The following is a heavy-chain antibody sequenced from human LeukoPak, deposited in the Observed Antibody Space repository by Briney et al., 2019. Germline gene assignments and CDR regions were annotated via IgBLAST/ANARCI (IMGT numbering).Heavy chain of an antibody. V-gene: IGHV4-34*01. J-gene: IGHJ4*02. D-gene: IGHD5-24*01. CDR3: ARNLRGGRWLQFIAYFDY. CDR2: INHSGST. Sequence: SETLSLTCAVYGGSFSGYYWSWIRQPPGKGLEWIGEINHSGSTNYNPSLKSRVTISVDTSKNQFSLKLSSVTAADTAVYYCARNLRGGRWLQFIAYFDYWGQGTLVTVSS. CDR1: GGSFSGYY.